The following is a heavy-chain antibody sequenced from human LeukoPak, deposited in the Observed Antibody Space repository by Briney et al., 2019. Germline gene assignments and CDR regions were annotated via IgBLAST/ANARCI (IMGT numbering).Heavy chain of an antibody. V-gene: IGHV1-2*06. CDR1: GYTFTGYY. CDR3: ARGDPGYCSSTSCYLRYYGMDV. Sequence: ASVKVSCKASGYTFTGYYMHWVRQAPGQGLEWMGRINPNSGGTNYAQKFQGRVTMTRDTSISTAYMELSRLRSDDTAVYYCARGDPGYCSSTSCYLRYYGMDVWGQGTTVTVSS. D-gene: IGHD2-2*01. CDR2: INPNSGGT. J-gene: IGHJ6*02.